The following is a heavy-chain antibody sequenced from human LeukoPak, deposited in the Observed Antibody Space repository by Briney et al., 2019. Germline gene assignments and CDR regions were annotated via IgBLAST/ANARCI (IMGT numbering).Heavy chain of an antibody. J-gene: IGHJ4*02. Sequence: GESLKISCKGSGYSFTSYWIGWVRQMPGKGLEWMGIIYPGDSDTRYSPSFQGQVTISADKSISTAYLQWSSLKASDTAMYYCARWVESLDIVVVPAATHCFDYWGQGTLVTVSS. CDR2: IYPGDSDT. V-gene: IGHV5-51*01. D-gene: IGHD2-2*01. CDR1: GYSFTSYW. CDR3: ARWVESLDIVVVPAATHCFDY.